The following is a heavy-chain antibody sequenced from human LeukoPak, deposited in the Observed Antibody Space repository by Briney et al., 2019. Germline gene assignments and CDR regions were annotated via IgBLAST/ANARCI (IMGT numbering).Heavy chain of an antibody. D-gene: IGHD1-7*01. V-gene: IGHV4-59*05. Sequence: SETLSLTCTVSGGSISSYYWSWIRQPPGKGLEWIGSIYYSGSTYYNPSLKSRVTISVDTSKNQFSLKLSSVTAADTAVYYCASGLGWNYSTDYWGQGTLVTVSS. CDR3: ASGLGWNYSTDY. CDR1: GGSISSYY. J-gene: IGHJ4*02. CDR2: IYYSGST.